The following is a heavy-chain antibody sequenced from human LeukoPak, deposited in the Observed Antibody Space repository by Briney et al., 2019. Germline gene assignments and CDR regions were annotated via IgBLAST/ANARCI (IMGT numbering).Heavy chain of an antibody. Sequence: GGSLRLSCAASGFTVSSTYMSWVRQAPGKGLEWVSVIYSGGNIYYIDSVKGRFTISRDTSKNTLYLQMNSLRAEDTAVYFCASRHCSGGGCYFAGADPFDYWGQGTLVTVSS. CDR2: IYSGGNI. J-gene: IGHJ4*02. V-gene: IGHV3-53*01. D-gene: IGHD2-15*01. CDR1: GFTVSSTY. CDR3: ASRHCSGGGCYFAGADPFDY.